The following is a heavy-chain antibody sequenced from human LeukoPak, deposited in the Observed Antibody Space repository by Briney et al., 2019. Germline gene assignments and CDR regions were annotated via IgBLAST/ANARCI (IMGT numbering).Heavy chain of an antibody. Sequence: GASVEVSCKVSGHTLTDLSTHWVRQTPGGGLEWMGGLDLEDGETIYAQKFQGRVTMTEDTSTDTAYMELSSLRSEDTAVYYCATGGIYSLLDYWGQGTLVTVSS. CDR3: ATGGIYSLLDY. V-gene: IGHV1-24*01. CDR2: LDLEDGET. J-gene: IGHJ4*02. CDR1: GHTLTDLS. D-gene: IGHD1-26*01.